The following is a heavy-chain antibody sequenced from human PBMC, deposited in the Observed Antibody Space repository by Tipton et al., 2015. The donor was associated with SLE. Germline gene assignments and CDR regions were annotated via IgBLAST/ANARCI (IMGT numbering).Heavy chain of an antibody. CDR3: AREGHCSGGSCYWAPYYFDY. Sequence: VQLVQSGAEVKKPGESLKISCKGFGYSFSDYWIGWVRQMPGKGLEWMGIIYPGDSDTRYSPSFQGQVTISADKSISTAYLQWSSLKASDTAMYYCAREGHCSGGSCYWAPYYFDYWGQGTLVTVSS. CDR2: IYPGDSDT. D-gene: IGHD2-15*01. J-gene: IGHJ4*02. V-gene: IGHV5-51*03. CDR1: GYSFSDYW.